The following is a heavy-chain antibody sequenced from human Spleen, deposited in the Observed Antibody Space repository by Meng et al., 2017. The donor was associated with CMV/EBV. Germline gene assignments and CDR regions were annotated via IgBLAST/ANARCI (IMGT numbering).Heavy chain of an antibody. V-gene: IGHV4-39*01. D-gene: IGHD3-22*01. CDR1: GGSISSSSYY. CDR3: ARLSGDSSGYYLYYFDY. J-gene: IGHJ4*02. Sequence: GSLRLSCTVSGGSISSSSYYWGWIRQPPGKGLEWIGSINYSGSTYYNPSLKSRVTISVDTSKNQFSLKLSSVTAADTAVYYCARLSGDSSGYYLYYFDYWGQGTLVTVSS. CDR2: INYSGST.